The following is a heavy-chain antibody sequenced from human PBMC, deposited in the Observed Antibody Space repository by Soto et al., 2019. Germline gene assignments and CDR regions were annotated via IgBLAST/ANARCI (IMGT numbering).Heavy chain of an antibody. J-gene: IGHJ6*03. CDR2: IYYSGST. D-gene: IGHD3-10*01. Sequence: PSETLSLTCTVSGGSIGNTEYSWNWIRRPPGKGLEWIGYIYYSGSTYYNPSLKSRVTISVDTSKNQFSLKLSSVTAADTAVYYCARRSEAYGPEDYYYYYMDVWGKGTTVTVSS. CDR3: ARRSEAYGPEDYYYYYMDV. V-gene: IGHV4-30-4*01. CDR1: GGSIGNTEYS.